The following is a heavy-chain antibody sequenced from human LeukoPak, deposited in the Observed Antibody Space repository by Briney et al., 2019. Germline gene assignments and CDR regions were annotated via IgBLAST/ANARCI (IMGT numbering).Heavy chain of an antibody. D-gene: IGHD4-17*01. Sequence: SVKVSCKASGGTFSSYAISWVRQAPGQGLKWMGGIIPIFGTANYAQKFQGRVTITTDESTSTAYMELSSVRSEDTAVYYCARVGGHDYGDYAFDYWGQGTLVTVSS. V-gene: IGHV1-69*05. CDR1: GGTFSSYA. J-gene: IGHJ4*02. CDR2: IIPIFGTA. CDR3: ARVGGHDYGDYAFDY.